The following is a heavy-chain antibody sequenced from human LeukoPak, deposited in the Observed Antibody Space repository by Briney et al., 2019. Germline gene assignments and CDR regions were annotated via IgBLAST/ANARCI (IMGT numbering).Heavy chain of an antibody. CDR2: ISSSGSTI. J-gene: IGHJ6*02. V-gene: IGHV3-11*01. Sequence: GGSLRLSCAASGFTFCDYYMSWIRPAPGKGLEWVSYISSSGSTIYYADSVKGQFTISRDNAKNSLYLQMNSLRAEDTAVYYCARDSHGDYAYYYYGMDVWGQGTTVTVSS. CDR3: ARDSHGDYAYYYYGMDV. D-gene: IGHD4-17*01. CDR1: GFTFCDYY.